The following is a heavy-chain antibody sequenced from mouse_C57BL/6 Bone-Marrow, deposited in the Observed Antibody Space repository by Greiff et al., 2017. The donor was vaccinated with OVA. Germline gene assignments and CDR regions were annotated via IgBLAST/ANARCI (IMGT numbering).Heavy chain of an antibody. CDR1: GYTFTSYW. CDR3: ARLDGPAWFAY. V-gene: IGHV1-59*01. D-gene: IGHD2-3*01. J-gene: IGHJ3*01. Sequence: QVHVKQPGAELVRPGTSVKLSCKASGYTFTSYWMHWVKQRPGQGLEWIGVIDPSDSYTNYNQKFKGKATLTVDTSSSTAYMQLSSLTSEDSAVYYCARLDGPAWFAYWGQGTLVTVSA. CDR2: IDPSDSYT.